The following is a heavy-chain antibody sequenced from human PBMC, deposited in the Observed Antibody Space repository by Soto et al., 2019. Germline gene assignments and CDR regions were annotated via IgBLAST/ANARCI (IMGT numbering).Heavy chain of an antibody. V-gene: IGHV6-1*01. CDR1: GDSVSSNSAA. Sequence: PSQTLSLTCAISGDSVSSNSAAWNWIRQSPSRGLEWLGRTYYRSKWYNDYAVSVKSRITINPDTSKNQFSLQLNSVTPEDTAVYYCARVLDLSAAGLYNRFDPWGQGTLVTVSS. CDR3: ARVLDLSAAGLYNRFDP. D-gene: IGHD6-13*01. J-gene: IGHJ5*02. CDR2: TYYRSKWYN.